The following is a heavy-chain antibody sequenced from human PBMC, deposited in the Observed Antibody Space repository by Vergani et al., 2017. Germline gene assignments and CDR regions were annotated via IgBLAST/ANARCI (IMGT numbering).Heavy chain of an antibody. Sequence: EVQLVESGGGLVQPGGSLRISCAASGFTFSSYWMSWVRQAPGKGVEWVANIKQDGSEKYYVDSGKGRFTISRDNAKNSLYLQMNSLRAEDTAVYYCARDLSGYDLDYWGQGTLVTVSS. D-gene: IGHD5-12*01. CDR2: IKQDGSEK. CDR1: GFTFSSYW. J-gene: IGHJ4*02. CDR3: ARDLSGYDLDY. V-gene: IGHV3-7*04.